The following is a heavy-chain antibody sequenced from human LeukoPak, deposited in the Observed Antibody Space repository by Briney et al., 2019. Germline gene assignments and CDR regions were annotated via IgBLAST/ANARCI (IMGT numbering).Heavy chain of an antibody. Sequence: PSETLSLTCTVSGESISSYYWSWIRQPPGKGLEWIGYIYYSGSTNYKPSLKSRVTISIDTSKNQFSLKLSSVTAADTAMYYCARQIGMIREVITRPGWFDPWGQGTLVTVSS. CDR2: IYYSGST. CDR1: GESISSYY. CDR3: ARQIGMIREVITRPGWFDP. D-gene: IGHD3-10*01. V-gene: IGHV4-59*08. J-gene: IGHJ5*02.